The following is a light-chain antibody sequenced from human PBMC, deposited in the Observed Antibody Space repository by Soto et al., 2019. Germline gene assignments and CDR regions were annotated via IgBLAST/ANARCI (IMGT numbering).Light chain of an antibody. CDR3: ASFRSGTVLV. J-gene: IGLJ1*01. V-gene: IGLV2-14*01. Sequence: QSVLTQPPSVSGSPGQSVTISCTGPRSDIGDSNVISWYQHSPGKAPRLLIDEDNNRPSGVSRRFSGSKAGTAASLTTSGLPDDDEADYFCASFRSGTVLVFGSGTKVTVL. CDR2: EDN. CDR1: RSDIGDSNV.